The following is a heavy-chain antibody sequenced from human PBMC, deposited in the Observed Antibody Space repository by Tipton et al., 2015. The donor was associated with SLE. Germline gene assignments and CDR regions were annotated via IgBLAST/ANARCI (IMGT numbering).Heavy chain of an antibody. D-gene: IGHD2-8*01. CDR1: GFTFMSYG. CDR3: ASILGNTNPSDF. CDR2: IRFVGNVK. Sequence: SLRLSCAASGFTFMSYGMHWVRQAPGKGLAWVSFIRFVGNVKQYADSVRGRFTISRDNSKNTLSLQMDSLRPEDTSIYYCASILGNTNPSDFWGQGTLVTVSS. V-gene: IGHV3-30*02. J-gene: IGHJ4*02.